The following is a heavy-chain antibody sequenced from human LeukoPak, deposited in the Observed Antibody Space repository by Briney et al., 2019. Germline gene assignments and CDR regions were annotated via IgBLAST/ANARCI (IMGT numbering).Heavy chain of an antibody. CDR1: GYTFTSYG. J-gene: IGHJ4*02. V-gene: IGHV1-18*01. Sequence: ASVKVSCKASGYTFTSYGISWVRQAPGQGLEWMGWISAYNGNTNYAQKLQGRVTMTTDTSTSIAYMELRSLRSDDTAVYYCARDTYYYDSSGYYRLDYWGQGTLVTVSS. CDR3: ARDTYYYDSSGYYRLDY. CDR2: ISAYNGNT. D-gene: IGHD3-22*01.